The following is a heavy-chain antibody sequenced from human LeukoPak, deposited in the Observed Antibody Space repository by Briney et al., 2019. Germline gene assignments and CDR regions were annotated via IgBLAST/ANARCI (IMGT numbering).Heavy chain of an antibody. Sequence: SETLSLTCTVSDGSISSHYWSWIRQPPGKGLEWIGFIYYSGYTNYNPSLKSRLTISVDTSKNQFSLKLSSVTAADTAVYYCARNERRAQKETYYYYYYYMDVWGKGTTVTVSS. CDR1: DGSISSHY. J-gene: IGHJ6*03. CDR2: IYYSGYT. D-gene: IGHD6-25*01. V-gene: IGHV4-59*11. CDR3: ARNERRAQKETYYYYYYYMDV.